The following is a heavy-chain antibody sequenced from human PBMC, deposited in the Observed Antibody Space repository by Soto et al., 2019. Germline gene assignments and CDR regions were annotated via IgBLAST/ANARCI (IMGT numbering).Heavy chain of an antibody. CDR2: IYYSGST. V-gene: IGHV4-39*01. D-gene: IGHD3-22*01. Sequence: SETLSLTCTVSGGSISSSSYYWGWLRQPPGKGLEWIGSIYYSGSTYYNPSLKSRVTISVDTSKNQFSLKLSSVTAADTAVYYCARRSLLLLPPYFDYWGQGTLVTVSS. CDR3: ARRSLLLLPPYFDY. J-gene: IGHJ4*02. CDR1: GGSISSSSYY.